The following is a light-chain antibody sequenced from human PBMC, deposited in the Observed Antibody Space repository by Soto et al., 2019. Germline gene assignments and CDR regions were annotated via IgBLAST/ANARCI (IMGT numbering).Light chain of an antibody. V-gene: IGKV3-11*01. CDR2: DAS. Sequence: EIVLTQSPATLSLSPGERATLSCRASQTIISNYLAWYQQKPGQAPRLLIYDASNRATGIPARFSGSGSGTDFTLTISSLEPEDFAVYYCQQRSNWPAFGGGTKVDI. CDR3: QQRSNWPA. CDR1: QTIISNY. J-gene: IGKJ4*01.